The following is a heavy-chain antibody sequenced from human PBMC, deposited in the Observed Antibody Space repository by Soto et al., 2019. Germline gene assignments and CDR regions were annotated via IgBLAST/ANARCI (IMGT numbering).Heavy chain of an antibody. CDR2: IYYSGST. D-gene: IGHD5-12*01. CDR3: ARQRDGYNPXDY. V-gene: IGHV4-39*01. Sequence: SETLSLTCTVSGGSISSSSYYWGWIRQPPGKGLEWIGSIYYSGSTYYNPSLKSRVTISVDTSKNQFSLKLSSVTAADTAVYYCARQRDGYNPXDYWGQGTLVTVSS. J-gene: IGHJ4*02. CDR1: GGSISSSSYY.